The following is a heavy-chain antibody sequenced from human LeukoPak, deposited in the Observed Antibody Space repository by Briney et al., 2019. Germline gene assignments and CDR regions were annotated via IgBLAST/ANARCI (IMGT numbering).Heavy chain of an antibody. J-gene: IGHJ4*02. CDR2: IKPHGSEK. CDR1: GFTFSTYW. Sequence: GGSLRLSCAASGFTFSTYWMSWVRQAPGKGLEWVANIKPHGSEKNYVDSVKGRFSISRDNAKNSLHLQMNSLRAEDTAVYYCARSLWPEDYWGQGTLVTVSS. V-gene: IGHV3-7*01. CDR3: ARSLWPEDY. D-gene: IGHD3-10*01.